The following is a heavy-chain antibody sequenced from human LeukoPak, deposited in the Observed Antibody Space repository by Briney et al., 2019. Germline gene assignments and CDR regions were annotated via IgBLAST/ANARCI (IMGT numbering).Heavy chain of an antibody. D-gene: IGHD2-8*01. J-gene: IGHJ4*02. Sequence: QPGGSLRLSCAASGFTFSSYAMHWVRQAPGKGLEWVAVISYDGTYKYYADSVKGRFTISRDNSKNTLYLQMNSLRGEDTAVYYCARGGGDCTNGLCYTDYWGQGTLVTVSS. CDR1: GFTFSSYA. CDR2: ISYDGTYK. CDR3: ARGGGDCTNGLCYTDY. V-gene: IGHV3-30*01.